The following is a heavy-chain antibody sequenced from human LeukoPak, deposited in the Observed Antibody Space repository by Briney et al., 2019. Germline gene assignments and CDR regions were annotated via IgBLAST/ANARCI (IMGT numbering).Heavy chain of an antibody. CDR3: ARGELAAAGAVGWFDP. J-gene: IGHJ5*02. CDR1: GGSFSGYY. CDR2: INHSGST. V-gene: IGHV4-34*01. D-gene: IGHD6-13*01. Sequence: RSSETLSLTCAVYGGSFSGYYWSWIRQPPGKGLEWIGEINHSGSTNYNPSLKSRVTISVDTSKNQFSLKLSSVTAADTAVYYCARGELAAAGAVGWFDPWGQGTLVTVSS.